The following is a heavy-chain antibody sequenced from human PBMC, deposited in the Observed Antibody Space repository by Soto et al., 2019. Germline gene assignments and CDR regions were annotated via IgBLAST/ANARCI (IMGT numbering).Heavy chain of an antibody. CDR2: IYSSGST. CDR3: ARSSFSVGATGVFDY. V-gene: IGHV4-4*07. Sequence: QVQLQESGPGLVKPSETLSLTCTVSGGSINSYYWSWIQQPAGKGLEWIGRIYSSGSTNYNPSLRSRVSRSVDTSKNKFSLRLSAVTAADTAIYYCARSSFSVGATGVFDYWGQGTLVTVSS. CDR1: GGSINSYY. D-gene: IGHD1-26*01. J-gene: IGHJ4*01.